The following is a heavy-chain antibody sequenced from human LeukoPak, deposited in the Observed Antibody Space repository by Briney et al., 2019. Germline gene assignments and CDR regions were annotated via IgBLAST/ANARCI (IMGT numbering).Heavy chain of an antibody. CDR1: GFTFSNAW. V-gene: IGHV3-15*01. CDR3: AREGGGSGYYFDY. CDR2: IKSKTGGGTT. J-gene: IGHJ4*02. D-gene: IGHD5-12*01. Sequence: AGGSLRLSCAASGFTFSNAWMSWVRQAPGKGLEWVGRIKSKTGGGTTDYAAPVKGRFTISRDDSKNTLYLQMNSLKTEDTAVYYCAREGGGSGYYFDYWGQGTLVTVSS.